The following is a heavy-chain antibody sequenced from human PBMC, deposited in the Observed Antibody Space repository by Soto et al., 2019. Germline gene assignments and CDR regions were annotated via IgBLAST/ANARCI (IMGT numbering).Heavy chain of an antibody. V-gene: IGHV3-48*02. J-gene: IGHJ3*01. CDR3: ARDRGSSGMFELDV. D-gene: IGHD6-19*01. CDR2: IRHTTSAT. Sequence: GGSLRLSCVASQFPFDVYSMHWVRQAPGKGLEWVSYIRHTTSATFYADAVKGRFTISRDNRKNSLFLQMNSLRDDDTGVYFCARDRGSSGMFELDVWGPGTLVTVSS. CDR1: QFPFDVYS.